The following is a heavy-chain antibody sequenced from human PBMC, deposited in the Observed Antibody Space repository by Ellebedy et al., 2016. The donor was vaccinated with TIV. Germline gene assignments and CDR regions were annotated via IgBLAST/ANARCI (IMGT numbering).Heavy chain of an antibody. CDR3: ARDRAYYYLDV. J-gene: IGHJ6*03. V-gene: IGHV3-7*01. Sequence: PGGSLRLSCAASGFTFSSFWLNWVRQAPGKGLEWVANIKNDGSDKYYVDSVKGRFTISRDNAKKTLYLQMNSLRDEDTAVYYCARDRAYYYLDVWGKGTTVTVSS. CDR2: IKNDGSDK. CDR1: GFTFSSFW.